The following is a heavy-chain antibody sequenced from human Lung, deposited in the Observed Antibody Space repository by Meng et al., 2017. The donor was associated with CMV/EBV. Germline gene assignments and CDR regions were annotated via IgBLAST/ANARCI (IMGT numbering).Heavy chain of an antibody. J-gene: IGHJ6*02. CDR2: VNPYNGDG. CDR3: VRAVHGLEI. CDR1: GYTLTTYG. Sequence: ASSXVSCKASGYTLTTYGINWVRQAPGQGLEWMGWVNPYNGDGGYAQRFQGRVTVTTDTSINTAYLELTSLRSDDTAVYYCVRAVHGLEIWGQGTTVTVSS. V-gene: IGHV1-8*01. D-gene: IGHD4-17*01.